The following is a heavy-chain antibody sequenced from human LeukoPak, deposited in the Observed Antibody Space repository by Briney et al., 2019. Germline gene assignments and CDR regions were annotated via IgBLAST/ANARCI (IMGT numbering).Heavy chain of an antibody. Sequence: GGSLRLSCVASGFSFSSYGMHWVRRAPGKGLEWMTFIRFDGSEKYYADSVKGRFTISRDYSKNTLFLQMSSLRPDDTAVYYCARARRGYSYGYVLDYWGQGTLVTVSS. V-gene: IGHV3-30*02. CDR1: GFSFSSYG. J-gene: IGHJ4*02. CDR2: IRFDGSEK. CDR3: ARARRGYSYGYVLDY. D-gene: IGHD5-18*01.